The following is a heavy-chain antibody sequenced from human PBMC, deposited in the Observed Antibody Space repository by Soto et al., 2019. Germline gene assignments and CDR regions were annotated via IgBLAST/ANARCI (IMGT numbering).Heavy chain of an antibody. CDR3: ARRNDFWSGSIYYYYYGMDV. D-gene: IGHD3-3*01. V-gene: IGHV5-51*01. J-gene: IGHJ6*02. Sequence: GESLKISCKGSGYSVTSYWIGWVRQMPGKGLEWMGIIYPGDSDTRYSPSFQGQVTISADKSISTAYLQWSSLKASDTAMYYCARRNDFWSGSIYYYYYGMDVWGQGTTVTVSS. CDR2: IYPGDSDT. CDR1: GYSVTSYW.